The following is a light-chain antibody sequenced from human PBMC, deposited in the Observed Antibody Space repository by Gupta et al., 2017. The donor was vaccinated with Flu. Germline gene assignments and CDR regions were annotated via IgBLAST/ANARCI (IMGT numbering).Light chain of an antibody. V-gene: IGKV3-15*01. J-gene: IGKJ1*01. CDR1: QSISIN. Sequence: GERATLSCRASQSISINLAWYQEKPGRTSRLLIYDAFTRATDIPARFSGSGSGTEFTLTISSLQSEDFAVYYCLQYDNWPPAFGQGTTVEIK. CDR2: DAF. CDR3: LQYDNWPPA.